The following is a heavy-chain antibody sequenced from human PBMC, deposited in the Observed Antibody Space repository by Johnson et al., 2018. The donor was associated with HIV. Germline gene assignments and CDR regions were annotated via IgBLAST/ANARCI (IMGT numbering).Heavy chain of an antibody. Sequence: QVQLVESGGGVVQPGRSLRLSCAASGFTFSSYAMHWVRQAPGQGLEWVAVIWYDGSNKYYADSVKGRFTISRDNSKNTLFLQMNSLRPEDTAVYYCAKCRDYDSGGCSNAFIWGQGTIVTVSS. D-gene: IGHD3-22*01. CDR2: IWYDGSNK. CDR1: GFTFSSYA. CDR3: AKCRDYDSGGCSNAFI. V-gene: IGHV3-30*04. J-gene: IGHJ3*02.